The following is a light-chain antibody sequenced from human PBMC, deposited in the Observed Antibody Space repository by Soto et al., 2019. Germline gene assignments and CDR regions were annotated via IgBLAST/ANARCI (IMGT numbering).Light chain of an antibody. Sequence: QSVLTQPASVSGSPGQSITISCTGTSSDVGGYNYVSWYQQHPGKAPKLVIYEVSNRPSGVSNRFSGSKSGNTASLTISGLQAEDEADYYCSSYTSSRTLYVFGTGTKVTVL. J-gene: IGLJ1*01. CDR1: SSDVGGYNY. CDR2: EVS. CDR3: SSYTSSRTLYV. V-gene: IGLV2-14*01.